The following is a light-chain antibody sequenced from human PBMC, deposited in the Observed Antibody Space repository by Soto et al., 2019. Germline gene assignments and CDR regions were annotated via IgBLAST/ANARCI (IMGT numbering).Light chain of an antibody. CDR3: SSYTSSSTLVV. CDR1: SSDVGGYNY. J-gene: IGLJ2*01. V-gene: IGLV2-14*01. CDR2: DVS. Sequence: QSVLTQPASVSGSPGQSITISCTGTSSDVGGYNYVSWYQQHPGKAPKLMIYDVSNRPSGVSNRFSGSKSGNTASLTTSVLQAEEDADYYCSSYTSSSTLVVFGGWNKMTVL.